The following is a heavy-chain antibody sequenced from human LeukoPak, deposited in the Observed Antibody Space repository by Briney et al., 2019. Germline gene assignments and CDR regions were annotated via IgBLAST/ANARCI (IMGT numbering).Heavy chain of an antibody. Sequence: GGSLRLSCAASGFTFSSYAMSWVRQAPGKGLEWVSSLTAGGERTFYADSVKGRFTISRDNSKDTLYPQINSLRAEDTAVYYCAKDLGYSYGCSDYWGQGTLVTVSS. D-gene: IGHD5-18*01. J-gene: IGHJ4*02. V-gene: IGHV3-23*01. CDR1: GFTFSSYA. CDR3: AKDLGYSYGCSDY. CDR2: LTAGGERT.